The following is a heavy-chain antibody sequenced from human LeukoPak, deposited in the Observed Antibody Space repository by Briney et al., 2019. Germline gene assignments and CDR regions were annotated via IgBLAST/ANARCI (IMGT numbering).Heavy chain of an antibody. CDR3: ASPKSIAVAGEFDY. D-gene: IGHD6-19*01. CDR1: GGSISSSSYY. CDR2: IYYSGST. J-gene: IGHJ4*02. V-gene: IGHV4-39*01. Sequence: SETLSLTXTVSGGSISSSSYYWGWIRQPPGKGLEWIGSIYYSGSTYYNPSLKSRVTISVDTSKNQFSLKLSSVTAADTAVYYCASPKSIAVAGEFDYWGQGTLVTVSS.